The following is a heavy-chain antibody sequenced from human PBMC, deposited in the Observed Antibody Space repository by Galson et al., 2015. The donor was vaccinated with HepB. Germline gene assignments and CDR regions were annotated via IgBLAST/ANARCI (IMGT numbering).Heavy chain of an antibody. Sequence: SETLSLTCAVYGGSFSGYYWSWIRQPPGKGLEWIGEINHSGSTNYNPSLKSRVTISVDTSKNQFSLKLSSVTAADTAVYYCARGGRIAVAGIFDYWGQGTLVTVSS. V-gene: IGHV4-34*01. CDR3: ARGGRIAVAGIFDY. D-gene: IGHD6-19*01. CDR1: GGSFSGYY. CDR2: INHSGST. J-gene: IGHJ4*02.